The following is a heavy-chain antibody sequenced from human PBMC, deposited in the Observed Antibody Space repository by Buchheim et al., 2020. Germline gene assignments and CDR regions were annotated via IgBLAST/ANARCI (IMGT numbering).Heavy chain of an antibody. CDR3: AKGSGYVGFNWFDP. CDR1: GFTFSDYG. D-gene: IGHD5-18*01. CDR2: ISYDGSNK. V-gene: IGHV3-30*18. J-gene: IGHJ5*02. Sequence: QVQLVESGGGVVQSGRSLRLSCAASGFTFSDYGMHWVRQAPGKGLEWVAVISYDGSNKYYADSVKGRFTISRANSKNTLYLQTDSLGAEDTAVYYCAKGSGYVGFNWFDPWGQGTL.